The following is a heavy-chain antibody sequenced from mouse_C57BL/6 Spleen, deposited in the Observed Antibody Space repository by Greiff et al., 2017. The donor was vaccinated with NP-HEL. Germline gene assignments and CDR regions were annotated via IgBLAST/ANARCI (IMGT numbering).Heavy chain of an antibody. CDR3: GRRYGWAPFAY. CDR2: INPSSGYT. D-gene: IGHD2-14*01. CDR1: GYTFTSYT. J-gene: IGHJ3*01. V-gene: IGHV1-4*01. Sequence: QVQLQQSGAELARPGASVKMSCKASGYTFTSYTMPWVQQRPGQGLEWIGYINPSSGYTKYNETLKDKATMTADNSSSTDYMQLSSLTSEDSAVYYWGRRYGWAPFAYWGQGTLVTVSA.